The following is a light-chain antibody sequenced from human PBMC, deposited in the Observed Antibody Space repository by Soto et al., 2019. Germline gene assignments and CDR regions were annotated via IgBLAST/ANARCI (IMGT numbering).Light chain of an antibody. CDR2: DAS. V-gene: IGKV3-11*01. Sequence: EIVLTQSPATLSLSPGERATLSFRTSQSVSSYFAWYQQKPGRAPRLLIYDASNMSTGIPARFIGSGSGTDFTLTISSLVPEDFAVYYCQQRSNWPISFGQRTRLEIK. J-gene: IGKJ5*01. CDR1: QSVSSY. CDR3: QQRSNWPIS.